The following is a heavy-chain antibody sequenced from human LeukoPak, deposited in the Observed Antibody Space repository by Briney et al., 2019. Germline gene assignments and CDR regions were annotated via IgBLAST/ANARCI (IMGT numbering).Heavy chain of an antibody. CDR1: GYTFTNYG. Sequence: WASVKVSCKASGYTFTNYGINWVRQAPGQGLEWMGWISGYNGDINYAQRLQGRVTMTTDTSTGTAYMELRSLSSDDTAVYYCARVLSREGYFDYWGQGTLVTVSS. D-gene: IGHD5-24*01. V-gene: IGHV1-18*01. CDR2: ISGYNGDI. CDR3: ARVLSREGYFDY. J-gene: IGHJ4*02.